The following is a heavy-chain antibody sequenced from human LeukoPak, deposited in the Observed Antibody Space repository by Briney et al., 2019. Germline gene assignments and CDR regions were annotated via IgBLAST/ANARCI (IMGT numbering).Heavy chain of an antibody. CDR2: ISGSGGTT. D-gene: IGHD6-19*01. Sequence: GGSLRLSCAASRFTSSTYAMSWVRQAPGKGLEWVSAISGSGGTTYYADSVKGRFTISRDNSKNTLYLQMNSLRAEDTAVYYCAKIAAVAASPYYYYGMDVWGQGTTVTVSS. CDR1: RFTSSTYA. J-gene: IGHJ6*02. V-gene: IGHV3-23*01. CDR3: AKIAAVAASPYYYYGMDV.